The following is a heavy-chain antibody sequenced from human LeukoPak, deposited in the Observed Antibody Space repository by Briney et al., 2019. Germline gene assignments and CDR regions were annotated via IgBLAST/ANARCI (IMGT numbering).Heavy chain of an antibody. CDR2: ISDDGTNK. CDR3: AQRVPAPYFDY. Sequence: GGSLRLSCAASGFPFSNYGMHWVRQAPGKGLEWVAVISDDGTNKYYADSVKGRFTISRDNSKNTLYLQINSLRPEDTAVYYCAQRVPAPYFDYWGQGTLVTVSS. D-gene: IGHD2-2*01. J-gene: IGHJ4*02. V-gene: IGHV3-30*03. CDR1: GFPFSNYG.